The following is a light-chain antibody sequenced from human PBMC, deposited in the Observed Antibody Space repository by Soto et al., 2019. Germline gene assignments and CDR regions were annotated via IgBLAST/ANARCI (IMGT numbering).Light chain of an antibody. CDR1: SRDVGPYKY. CDR3: SSYGGSDNTYV. CDR2: EVT. V-gene: IGLV2-8*01. Sequence: QSVLTQPPSASGSLGQSVTISCTGTSRDVGPYKYVSWYQQYPGTAPKLIIYEVTKRPSGVPDRFSGSKSGNTASLTVSGLQADDEADYYRSSYGGSDNTYVFGTGTKV. J-gene: IGLJ1*01.